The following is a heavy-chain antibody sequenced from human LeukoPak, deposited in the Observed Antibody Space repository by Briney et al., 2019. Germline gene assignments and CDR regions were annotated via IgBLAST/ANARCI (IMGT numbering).Heavy chain of an antibody. CDR1: GFTFSSYA. D-gene: IGHD2-2*01. V-gene: IGHV3-23*01. CDR3: AKDQGGCSSTSCYARGVDDS. Sequence: GGSLRLSCAASGFTFSSYAMSWARQAPGKGLEWVSAISGSGGSTYYADSVKGRFTISRDNSKNTLYLQMNSLRAEDTAVYYCAKDQGGCSSTSCYARGVDDSWGQGTLVTVSS. J-gene: IGHJ4*02. CDR2: ISGSGGST.